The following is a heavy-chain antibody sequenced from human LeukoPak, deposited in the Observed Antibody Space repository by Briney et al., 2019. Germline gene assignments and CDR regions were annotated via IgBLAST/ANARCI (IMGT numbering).Heavy chain of an antibody. J-gene: IGHJ4*02. CDR2: ISGNGADT. CDR3: ARDKDPMIPLQYFAD. V-gene: IGHV3-23*01. CDR1: GFTFSSYA. Sequence: PGGSLRLSCAASGFTFSSYAMSWVRQAPGKGLEWVSVISGNGADTYNSDSVKGRFTISRDNSRNTLYLQMNSLRAEDTAVYYCARDKDPMIPLQYFADWGQGTLVIVSS. D-gene: IGHD3-16*01.